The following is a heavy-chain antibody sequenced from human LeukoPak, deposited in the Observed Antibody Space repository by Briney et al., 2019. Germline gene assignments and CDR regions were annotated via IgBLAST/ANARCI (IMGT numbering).Heavy chain of an antibody. V-gene: IGHV4-34*01. CDR3: ARGYDFWSGYLSNWFDP. Sequence: PSETLSLTCAVYGGSFSGYYWSWIRQPPGKGLEWNGEINHSGSTNYNPSLKSRVTISVDTSKDQFSLKLSSVTAADTAVYYCARGYDFWSGYLSNWFDPWGQGTLVTVSS. CDR1: GGSFSGYY. J-gene: IGHJ5*02. CDR2: INHSGST. D-gene: IGHD3-3*01.